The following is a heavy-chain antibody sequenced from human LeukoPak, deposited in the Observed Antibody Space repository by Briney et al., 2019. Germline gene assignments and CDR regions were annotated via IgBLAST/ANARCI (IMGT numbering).Heavy chain of an antibody. Sequence: SETLSLTCIVSGVSISTYSWIWLRQSPGKGLEWIGYISQSGTTSYNSSLKSRVTISVDTSNNHLSLRLTSVTAADTAVYYCARWDGSARGFGYWGPGTLVTVSS. CDR3: ARWDGSARGFGY. V-gene: IGHV4-59*08. CDR1: GVSISTYS. CDR2: ISQSGTT. D-gene: IGHD5-24*01. J-gene: IGHJ4*02.